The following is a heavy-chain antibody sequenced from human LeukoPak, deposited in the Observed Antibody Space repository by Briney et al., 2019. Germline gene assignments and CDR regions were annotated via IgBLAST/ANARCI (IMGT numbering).Heavy chain of an antibody. CDR1: GYTFTGHY. V-gene: IGHV1-2*02. CDR2: INPNSGGT. J-gene: IGHJ5*02. CDR3: ASLGFLGYCSGGSCDNWFDP. Sequence: ASVTVSCKASGYTFTGHYMHWVRQAPGQGLEWMGWINPNSGGTNYAQKFQGRVTMTRDTSISTAYMELSRLRSDDTAVYYCASLGFLGYCSGGSCDNWFDPWGQGTLVTVSS. D-gene: IGHD2-15*01.